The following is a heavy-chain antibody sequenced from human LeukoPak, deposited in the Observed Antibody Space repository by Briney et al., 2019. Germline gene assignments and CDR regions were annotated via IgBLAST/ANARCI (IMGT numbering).Heavy chain of an antibody. CDR2: ISSSSSYI. CDR3: ARGTTVTTGAYDY. Sequence: PGGSLRLSCAASGFTFSSYSMNWVRQAPGKGLEWVSSISSSSSYIYYADSVKGRFTISRDNAKNSLYLQMNSLRAEDTAVYYCARGTTVTTGAYDYWGQGTLVTVSS. CDR1: GFTFSSYS. D-gene: IGHD4-17*01. J-gene: IGHJ4*02. V-gene: IGHV3-21*01.